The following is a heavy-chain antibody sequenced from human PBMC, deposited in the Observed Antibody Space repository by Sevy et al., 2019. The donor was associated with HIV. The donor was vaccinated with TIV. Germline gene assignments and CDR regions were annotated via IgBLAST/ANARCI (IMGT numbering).Heavy chain of an antibody. CDR1: GYTLSELS. V-gene: IGHV1-24*01. Sequence: ASVKVSCKVFGYTLSELSMHWVRQTPGKGLEWMGSFDPEDGETIYAQKFQDRVAMTEDTSTDTANMELRSLRSEDTAVFYCAITKDYYNNSGYPFDYWGQGTLVTVSS. J-gene: IGHJ4*02. CDR3: AITKDYYNNSGYPFDY. CDR2: FDPEDGET. D-gene: IGHD3-22*01.